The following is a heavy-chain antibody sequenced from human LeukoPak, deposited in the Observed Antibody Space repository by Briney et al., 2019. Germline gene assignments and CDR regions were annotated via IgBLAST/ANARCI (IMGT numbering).Heavy chain of an antibody. Sequence: GGSLRLSCAASGFTFSSYVISWVRQAPGKGLEWVSAVSGSGGNTYFADSVKGRFTISRDNSKSTLYLQMNSLRAEDTAVYYCAKGHTIPTTRPAAFDIWGQGTMVTVSS. CDR2: VSGSGGNT. CDR3: AKGHTIPTTRPAAFDI. J-gene: IGHJ3*02. V-gene: IGHV3-23*01. CDR1: GFTFSSYV. D-gene: IGHD5-24*01.